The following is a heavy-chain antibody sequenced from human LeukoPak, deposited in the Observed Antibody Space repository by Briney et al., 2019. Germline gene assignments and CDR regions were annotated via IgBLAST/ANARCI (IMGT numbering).Heavy chain of an antibody. J-gene: IGHJ2*01. CDR1: GGSISSGDYY. CDR3: ARTLNAFDL. CDR2: IYYTGRT. Sequence: PSETLSLTCTVSGGSISSGDYYWSWIRQPPGKGLEWIGYIYYTGRTYYSPSLMGRIIISVDTSKNQSSLKLTSVTAADTAVYYCARTLNAFDLWGRGTLVTVSS. V-gene: IGHV4-30-4*01.